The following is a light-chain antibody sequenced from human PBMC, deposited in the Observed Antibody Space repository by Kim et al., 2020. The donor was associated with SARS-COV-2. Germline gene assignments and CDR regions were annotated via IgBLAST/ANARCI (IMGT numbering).Light chain of an antibody. CDR3: SSRDSSGNHVL. CDR2: GEN. J-gene: IGLJ2*01. CDR1: SLRGYH. V-gene: IGLV3-19*01. Sequence: SSELTQDPAVSVALGQTVRITCQGDSLRGYHATWYQQKPGQAPVLVIYGENNRPSGIPDRFSGSSSGNTASLTITGAQAEDEADYYFSSRDSSGNHVLFGGGTQLTVL.